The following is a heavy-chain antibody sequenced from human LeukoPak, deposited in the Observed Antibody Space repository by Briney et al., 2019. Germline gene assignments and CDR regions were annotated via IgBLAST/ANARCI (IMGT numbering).Heavy chain of an antibody. CDR3: ARGAVEMATIGILDY. V-gene: IGHV4-31*03. CDR1: GGSISSGGYY. D-gene: IGHD5-24*01. J-gene: IGHJ4*02. Sequence: SETLSLTCTVSGGSISSGGYYWSWIRQHPGKGLEWIGYIYYSGSTYYNPSLKSRVTISVDTSKNQFSLKLSSVTAADTAVYYCARGAVEMATIGILDYWGQGTLVTVPS. CDR2: IYYSGST.